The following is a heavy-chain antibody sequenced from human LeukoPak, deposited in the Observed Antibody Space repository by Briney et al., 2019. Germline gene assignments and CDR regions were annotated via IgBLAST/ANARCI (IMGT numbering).Heavy chain of an antibody. J-gene: IGHJ6*03. D-gene: IGHD3-3*01. CDR2: INPNSGGT. Sequence: ASVKVSCKASGYTFTGYYMHWVRQAPGQGLEWMGWINPNSGGTNYAQKFQGRVTMTRDTSISTAYMELSRLRSDDTAVCYCARRIWSGYYTNYYYYMDVWGKGTTVTVSS. V-gene: IGHV1-2*02. CDR1: GYTFTGYY. CDR3: ARRIWSGYYTNYYYYMDV.